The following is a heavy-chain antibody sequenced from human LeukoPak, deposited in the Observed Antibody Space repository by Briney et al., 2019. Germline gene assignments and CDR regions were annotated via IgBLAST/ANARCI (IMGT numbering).Heavy chain of an antibody. CDR2: ISYDGSNK. D-gene: IGHD1-14*01. Sequence: GGSLRLSCGASEFTFSHYGILWVRQAPGKGLEWVAVISYDGSNKYYADSVKGRFTISRDNSKNTLYLQMNSLRAEDTAVYYCAKDLSDYNRHEAMAFDYWGQGTLVTVSS. V-gene: IGHV3-30*18. CDR1: EFTFSHYG. J-gene: IGHJ4*02. CDR3: AKDLSDYNRHEAMAFDY.